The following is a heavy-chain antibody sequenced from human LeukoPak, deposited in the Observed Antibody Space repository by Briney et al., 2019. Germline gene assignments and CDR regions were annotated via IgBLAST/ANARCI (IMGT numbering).Heavy chain of an antibody. J-gene: IGHJ4*02. CDR1: GFIFNNYD. D-gene: IGHD2-21*02. CDR2: ISRDGKRQ. V-gene: IGHV3-30*03. CDR3: ARDRLNRAYCGNDCYSAAFDY. Sequence: RPGGSLRLSCATSGFIFNNYDPHWVRQAPGKGLEWLATISRDGKRQFYTDSVKGRFTISRDDSRNTLYLQMNSLRPEDTAVYYCARDRLNRAYCGNDCYSAAFDYWGQGTLVTASS.